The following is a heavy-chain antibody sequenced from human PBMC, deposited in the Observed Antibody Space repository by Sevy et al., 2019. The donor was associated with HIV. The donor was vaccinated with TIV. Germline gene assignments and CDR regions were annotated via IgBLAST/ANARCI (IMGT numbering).Heavy chain of an antibody. CDR3: ARTSRGYSSGWFRDAFDI. D-gene: IGHD6-19*01. V-gene: IGHV5-51*01. J-gene: IGHJ3*02. Sequence: GESLKISCKGSGYSFTSYWIGWVRQMPGKGLEWMGIIYPGDSDTRYSPSFQGQVTISADKSISTAYLQWSSLKASDTAMYYCARTSRGYSSGWFRDAFDIWGQRTMVTVSS. CDR2: IYPGDSDT. CDR1: GYSFTSYW.